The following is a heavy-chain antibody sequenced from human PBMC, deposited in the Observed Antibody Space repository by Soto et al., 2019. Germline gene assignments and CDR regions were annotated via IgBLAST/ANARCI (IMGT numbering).Heavy chain of an antibody. CDR2: IYYSGST. J-gene: IGHJ4*02. CDR3: ARDLAYED. CDR1: GGSVSSGSYY. Sequence: SETLSLTCTVSGGSVSSGSYYWSWIRQPPGKGLEWIGYIYYSGSTNYNPSLKSRVTISVDTSKNQFSLKLSSVTAADTAVYYCARDLAYEDWGQGTLVTVSS. D-gene: IGHD3-22*01. V-gene: IGHV4-61*01.